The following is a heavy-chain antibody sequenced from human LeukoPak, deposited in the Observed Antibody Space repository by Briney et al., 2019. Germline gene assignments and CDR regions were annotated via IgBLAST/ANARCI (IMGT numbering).Heavy chain of an antibody. CDR3: AKKMGANWAIDY. D-gene: IGHD1-26*01. V-gene: IGHV3-30*02. J-gene: IGHJ4*02. CDR2: IRYDGSNK. CDR1: GFTFSSYG. Sequence: GGSLRLSCAASGFTFSSYGMHWVRQAPGKGLEWVAFIRYDGSNKYYADSVKGRFTISRDNSKNTLYLQMNSLRAEDTAVYYCAKKMGANWAIDYWGQGTLVTVSS.